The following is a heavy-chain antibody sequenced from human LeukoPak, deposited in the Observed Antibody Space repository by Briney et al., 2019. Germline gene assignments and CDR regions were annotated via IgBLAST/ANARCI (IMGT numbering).Heavy chain of an antibody. D-gene: IGHD6-13*01. CDR3: AIPGIAAAGETYLDY. CDR1: GFTFSSYA. V-gene: IGHV3-30*04. Sequence: GGSLRLSCAASGFTFSSYAMHWVRQAPGKGLEWVAVISYDESNKYYADSVKGRFTISRDNSKNTLYLQVDSPRAEDTAVYYCAIPGIAAAGETYLDYWGQGTLVTVSS. CDR2: ISYDESNK. J-gene: IGHJ4*02.